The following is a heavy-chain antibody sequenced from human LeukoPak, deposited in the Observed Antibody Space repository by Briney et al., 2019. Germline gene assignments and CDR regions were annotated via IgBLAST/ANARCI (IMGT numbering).Heavy chain of an antibody. J-gene: IGHJ6*03. D-gene: IGHD2-15*01. CDR1: GYTLTEFS. CDR2: FDPEDGET. V-gene: IGHV1-24*01. CDR3: ATASVGYCSGGSCYTDYYYYYLDV. Sequence: ASVKVSCKVSGYTLTEFSMHWVRQAPGKGLEWMGGFDPEDGETFYAQKFQGRVTMTEDTSTDTAYMELSSLRSEDTAVYYCATASVGYCSGGSCYTDYYYYYLDVWGKGTTVTVSS.